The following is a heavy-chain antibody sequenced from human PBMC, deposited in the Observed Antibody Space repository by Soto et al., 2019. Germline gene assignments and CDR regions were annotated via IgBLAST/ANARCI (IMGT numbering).Heavy chain of an antibody. D-gene: IGHD3-3*01. CDR3: ARGQRFPDWYDP. J-gene: IGHJ5*02. CDR1: GGSMSSYY. V-gene: IGHV4-4*07. Sequence: SETLSLTCSVSGGSMSSYYWTWIRQPAGKGLEWIGRVYSSGGTHYNSSLKSRVTISLDTSKNQFSLRLISVTAADTAVYYCARGQRFPDWYDPWGQGTLVTGSA. CDR2: VYSSGGT.